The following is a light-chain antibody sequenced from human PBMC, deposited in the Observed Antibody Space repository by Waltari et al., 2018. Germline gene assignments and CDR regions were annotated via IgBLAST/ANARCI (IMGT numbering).Light chain of an antibody. Sequence: QSALTQPRSESGSPGQSVSISCTGTSSDIGAYNYVSWYQQYPGKAPKVIIYDVTKWPPGVPDRFSGSKSGNTASLTISGLQAEDEAEYYCCSYAGSHTPQWIFGGGTKLTVL. CDR3: CSYAGSHTPQWI. V-gene: IGLV2-11*01. CDR1: SSDIGAYNY. CDR2: DVT. J-gene: IGLJ2*01.